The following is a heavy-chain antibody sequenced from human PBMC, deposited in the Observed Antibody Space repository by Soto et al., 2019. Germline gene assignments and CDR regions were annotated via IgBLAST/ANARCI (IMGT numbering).Heavy chain of an antibody. CDR2: IIPILGIA. CDR3: AVRNCSSTSCYDLANWFDP. CDR1: GGTFSSYT. J-gene: IGHJ5*02. D-gene: IGHD2-2*01. V-gene: IGHV1-69*02. Sequence: ASVNVSCKASGGTFSSYTISWVRQAPGQGLEWMGRIIPILGIANYAQKFQGRVTITADKSTSTAYMELSSLRSEDTAVYYCAVRNCSSTSCYDLANWFDPWGQGTLVTVSS.